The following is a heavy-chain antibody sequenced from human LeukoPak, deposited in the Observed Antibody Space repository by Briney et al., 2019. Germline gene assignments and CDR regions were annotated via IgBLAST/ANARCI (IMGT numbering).Heavy chain of an antibody. J-gene: IGHJ4*02. CDR1: GFTFSSYG. V-gene: IGHV3-30*18. CDR2: ISYDGSNK. CDR3: AKVPPGIAAAGPIDY. D-gene: IGHD6-13*01. Sequence: PGRSLRLSCAASGFTFSSYGMHWVRQAPGKGLEWVAVISYDGSNKYYADSVKGRFTISRDNSKNTLYLQMNSLRAEDTAVYYCAKVPPGIAAAGPIDYWGQGTLVTVSS.